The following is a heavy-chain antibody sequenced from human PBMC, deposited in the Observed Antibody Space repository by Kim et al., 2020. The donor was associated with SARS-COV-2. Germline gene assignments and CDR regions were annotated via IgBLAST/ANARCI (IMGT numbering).Heavy chain of an antibody. CDR2: IYSGGST. CDR3: ARVGPGSSSWYVPTDY. Sequence: GGSLRLSCAASGFTVSSNYMSWVRQAPGKGLEWVSVIYSGGSTYYADSVKGRFTISRDNSKNTLYLQMNSLRAEDTAVYYCARVGPGSSSWYVPTDYWGQGTLVTVSS. CDR1: GFTVSSNY. D-gene: IGHD6-13*01. V-gene: IGHV3-53*01. J-gene: IGHJ4*02.